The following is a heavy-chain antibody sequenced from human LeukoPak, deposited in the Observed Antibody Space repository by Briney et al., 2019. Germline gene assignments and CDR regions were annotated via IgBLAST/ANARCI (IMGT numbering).Heavy chain of an antibody. D-gene: IGHD1-1*01. Sequence: GGSLRISCTASGFTFGYCAMSWFRQAPGKGVECVGFIRSKAYGGTTEYAASVKGRFTISRDDSKSIAYLQMNSLRAEDTAVYFCAKSRSGSANWALQIFDNWGQGTLVTVSS. CDR3: AKSRSGSANWALQIFDN. CDR2: IRSKAYGGTT. CDR1: GFTFGYCA. V-gene: IGHV3-49*03. J-gene: IGHJ4*02.